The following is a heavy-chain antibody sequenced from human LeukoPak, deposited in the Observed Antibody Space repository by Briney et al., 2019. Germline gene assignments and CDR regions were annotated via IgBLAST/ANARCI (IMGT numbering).Heavy chain of an antibody. CDR3: ASYCSSTSCPTIGP. V-gene: IGHV3-30*02. Sequence: GGSLRLSCAASGFTFSSYGMHWVRQAPGKGLEWVAFVRYDGSNKYYADSVKGRFTISRDNSKNTLYLQMNSLRAEDTAVYYCASYCSSTSCPTIGPWGQGTLVTVSS. J-gene: IGHJ5*02. CDR2: VRYDGSNK. D-gene: IGHD2-2*01. CDR1: GFTFSSYG.